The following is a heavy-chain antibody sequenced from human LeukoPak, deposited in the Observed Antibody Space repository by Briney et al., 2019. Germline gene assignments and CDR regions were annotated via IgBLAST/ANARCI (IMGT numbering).Heavy chain of an antibody. Sequence: PGGSLRLSCAVSGSTFSRYPMTWVRQAPGKGLEWVSTISTSSDYIYYAGSVKGRFTISRDNSKNTLYLQMNSLRAEDTAVYYCANHLLGAAGWWFGPWGPGSLVTVSS. D-gene: IGHD6-13*01. J-gene: IGHJ5*02. V-gene: IGHV3-23*01. CDR2: ISTSSDYI. CDR1: GSTFSRYP. CDR3: ANHLLGAAGWWFGP.